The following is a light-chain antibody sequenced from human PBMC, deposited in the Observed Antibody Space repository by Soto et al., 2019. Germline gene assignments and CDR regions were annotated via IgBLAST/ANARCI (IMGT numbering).Light chain of an antibody. Sequence: EIVMTQSPLSLTVTPGEPASISCKSTQSLLHSNGNTFLDWYMQKPGQSPQLLIYLGSRRAPGAPDRVSGSGSGTDFTLRISTVEADDARIYYCMQALQNPRTFGQATKVDIK. CDR1: QSLLHSNGNTF. V-gene: IGKV2-28*01. CDR3: MQALQNPRT. J-gene: IGKJ1*01. CDR2: LGS.